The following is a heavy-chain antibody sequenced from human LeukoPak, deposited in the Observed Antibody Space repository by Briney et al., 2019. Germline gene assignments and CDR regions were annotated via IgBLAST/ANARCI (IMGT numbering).Heavy chain of an antibody. V-gene: IGHV3-48*04. D-gene: IGHD6-19*01. CDR3: ARSGSGWIDY. CDR1: GFTFSSYN. CDR2: IRSSSSTI. Sequence: SGGSLRLSCAASGFTFSSYNMNWVRQAPGKGLEWVSYIRSSSSTIYYADSVKGRFTISRDNAKNSLYLQMNSLRAEDTAVYYCARSGSGWIDYWGQGTLVTVSS. J-gene: IGHJ4*02.